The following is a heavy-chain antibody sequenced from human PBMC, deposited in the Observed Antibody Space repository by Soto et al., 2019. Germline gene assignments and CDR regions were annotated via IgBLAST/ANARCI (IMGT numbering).Heavy chain of an antibody. CDR3: ASPHCSGGSCYYYGMDV. J-gene: IGHJ6*02. CDR2: IDPSDSYT. CDR1: GYSFTSYW. Sequence: GESLKISCKGSGYSFTSYWISRVRQMPGKGLEWMGRIDPSDSYTNYSPSFQGHVTISADKSISTAYLQWSSLKASDTAMYYCASPHCSGGSCYYYGMDVWGQGTTVTVSS. D-gene: IGHD2-15*01. V-gene: IGHV5-10-1*01.